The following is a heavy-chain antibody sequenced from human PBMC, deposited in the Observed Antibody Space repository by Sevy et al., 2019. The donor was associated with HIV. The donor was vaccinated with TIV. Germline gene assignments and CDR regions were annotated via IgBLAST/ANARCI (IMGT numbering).Heavy chain of an antibody. D-gene: IGHD2-21*01. V-gene: IGHV3-48*02. Sequence: GGSLRLSCAASGFTFNTYSLIWVRQTQGKGLGWLSSIGTAAGVTYYADSVKGRFTTSRDNAKNSLYLQMNSLRDEDTAVYYCARCPGHYSIDYWGQGTLVTVSS. CDR3: ARCPGHYSIDY. CDR2: IGTAAGVT. J-gene: IGHJ4*02. CDR1: GFTFNTYS.